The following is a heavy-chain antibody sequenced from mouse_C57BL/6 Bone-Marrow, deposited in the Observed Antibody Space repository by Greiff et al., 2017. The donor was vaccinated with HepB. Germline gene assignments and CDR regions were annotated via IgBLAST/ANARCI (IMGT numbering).Heavy chain of an antibody. CDR2: IRSKSNNYAT. D-gene: IGHD1-1*01. CDR3: VRHSFYYYGSSYPYWYFDV. CDR1: GFSFNTYA. Sequence: EVKLLESGGGLVQPKGSLKLSCAASGFSFNTYAMNWVRQAPGKGLEWVARIRSKSNNYATYYADSVKDRFTISRDDSESMLYLQMNNLKTEDTAMYYCVRHSFYYYGSSYPYWYFDVWGTGTTVTVSS. J-gene: IGHJ1*03. V-gene: IGHV10-1*01.